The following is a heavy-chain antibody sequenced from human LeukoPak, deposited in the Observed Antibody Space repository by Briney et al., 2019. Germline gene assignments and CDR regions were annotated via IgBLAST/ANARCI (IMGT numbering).Heavy chain of an antibody. CDR3: ARGIGYLRELAFDY. J-gene: IGHJ4*02. D-gene: IGHD3-16*01. Sequence: GGSLRLSCAASGFTFSSYWMSWVRQAPGKGLEWVANIKQDGSERYYVDSVKGRFTISRDNAKNSSYLQMNSLRAEDTAVYYCARGIGYLRELAFDYWGQGTLVTVSS. V-gene: IGHV3-7*03. CDR1: GFTFSSYW. CDR2: IKQDGSER.